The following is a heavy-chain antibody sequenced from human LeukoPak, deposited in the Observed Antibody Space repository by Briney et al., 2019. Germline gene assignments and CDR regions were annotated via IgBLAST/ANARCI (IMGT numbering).Heavy chain of an antibody. V-gene: IGHV3-33*01. CDR3: GVLPAATMLRDF. CDR2: LWDDGINT. D-gene: IGHD2-2*01. J-gene: IGHJ4*02. Sequence: GRSLRLSCAASGFTFSTYGMHWARQAPGKGLEWVAVLWDDGINTSYADSVKGRFTISRDTSQNTLYLQVDSLRAEDTAVYFCGVLPAATMLRDFWGQGTLVTVSS. CDR1: GFTFSTYG.